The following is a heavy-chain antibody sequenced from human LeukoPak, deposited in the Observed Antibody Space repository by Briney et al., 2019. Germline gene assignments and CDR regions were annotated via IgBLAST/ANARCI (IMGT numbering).Heavy chain of an antibody. V-gene: IGHV3-7*01. J-gene: IGHJ4*02. CDR1: GFTFSSYW. Sequence: GGSLRLSCAASGFTFSSYWMSWVRQAPGKGLEWVANIKQDGSEKYYVDSVKGRFTISRDNAKNSLYLQMNSLRAEDTAVYYCAKENDGEGYYFDYWGQGTLVAVSS. CDR3: AKENDGEGYYFDY. D-gene: IGHD1-1*01. CDR2: IKQDGSEK.